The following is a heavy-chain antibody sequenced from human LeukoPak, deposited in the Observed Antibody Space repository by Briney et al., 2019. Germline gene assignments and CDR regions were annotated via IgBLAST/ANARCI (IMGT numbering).Heavy chain of an antibody. D-gene: IGHD5-18*01. CDR1: GGSIRTSNYY. CDR2: ISFSGRT. V-gene: IGHV4-39*01. Sequence: SETLSLTCTVSGGSIRTSNYYWGWIRQPPGKRLEWIGSISFSGRTYYNPSLKSRVTMSVDTSKNQFSLRLNSMTAADTALHYCVRRGDSYGVFDYWGQGTLVTVSS. J-gene: IGHJ4*02. CDR3: VRRGDSYGVFDY.